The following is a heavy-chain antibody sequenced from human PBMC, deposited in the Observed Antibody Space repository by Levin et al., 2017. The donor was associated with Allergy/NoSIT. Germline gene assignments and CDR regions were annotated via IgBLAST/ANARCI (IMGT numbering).Heavy chain of an antibody. CDR3: ATGPFDY. CDR1: GLTVSYNY. V-gene: IGHV3-66*02. J-gene: IGHJ4*02. Sequence: QSGGSLRLSCAASGLTVSYNYMHMSWVRQAPGTGLEWVSVLFGGDRTHYADSVKGRFTISRDNSKNTLYLQMNSLRAEDTAVYYCATGPFDYWGQGTVVTVSS. CDR2: LFGGDRT.